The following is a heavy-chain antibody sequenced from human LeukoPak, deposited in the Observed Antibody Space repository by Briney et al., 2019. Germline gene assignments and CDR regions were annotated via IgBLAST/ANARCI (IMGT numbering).Heavy chain of an antibody. V-gene: IGHV3-11*05. CDR3: TRDPRRLDY. CDR1: GFTFSDYY. CDR2: ISGISGDI. Sequence: GGSLRLSCAVSGFTFSDYYMTWVRQAPGKGLEWLSYISGISGDINYLDSVRGRFTISRDNAKNSLYLQMNSLRVEDTAVYYCTRDPRRLDYLGQGTLVTVSS. J-gene: IGHJ4*02.